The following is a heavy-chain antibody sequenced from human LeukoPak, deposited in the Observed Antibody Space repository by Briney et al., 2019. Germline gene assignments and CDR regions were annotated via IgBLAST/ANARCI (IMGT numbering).Heavy chain of an antibody. D-gene: IGHD3-10*01. Sequence: PGGSLRLSCAASGFNFRASWMTWVRQAPGKGLEWVADMNQDGSAKFYVDSVKGRFTVSRDNTENSVYLQMSSLRADDTAIYYCARDPDHGAIDFWGQGTLVTVSS. CDR3: ARDPDHGAIDF. J-gene: IGHJ4*02. CDR1: GFNFRASW. V-gene: IGHV3-7*01. CDR2: MNQDGSAK.